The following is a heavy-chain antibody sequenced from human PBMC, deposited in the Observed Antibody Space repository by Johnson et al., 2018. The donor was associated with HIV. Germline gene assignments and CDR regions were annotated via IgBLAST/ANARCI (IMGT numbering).Heavy chain of an antibody. J-gene: IGHJ3*02. CDR1: GFIFSDYY. Sequence: QLQLVESGGGLVKPGGSLRLSCSASGFIFSDYYMSWIRQAPGTGLEWVSYISSSGTTIYYADSVRGRYIISRDNAKKSLYLQMNSLRAEDTALYYCARGAVGGTTYAFDIWGQGTMVTVSS. D-gene: IGHD1-26*01. CDR2: ISSSGTTI. V-gene: IGHV3-11*01. CDR3: ARGAVGGTTYAFDI.